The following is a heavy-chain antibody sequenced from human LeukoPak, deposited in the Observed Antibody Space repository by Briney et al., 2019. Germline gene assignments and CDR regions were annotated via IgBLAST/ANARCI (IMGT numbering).Heavy chain of an antibody. J-gene: IGHJ3*02. CDR3: ASQLGDASDI. Sequence: GGSLRLSCAASGFTFSNAWMSWVRQAPGKGLEWVSYISSSSSTIYYADSVKGRFTISRDNGKNSLYMQMNSLRAEDTAVYYCASQLGDASDIWGQGTMVTVSS. CDR1: GFTFSNAW. D-gene: IGHD6-13*01. V-gene: IGHV3-48*01. CDR2: ISSSSSTI.